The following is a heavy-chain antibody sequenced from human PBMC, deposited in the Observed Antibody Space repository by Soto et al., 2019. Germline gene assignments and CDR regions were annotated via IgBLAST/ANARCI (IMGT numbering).Heavy chain of an antibody. CDR3: ARVTYYYDSSGYSPLFDY. V-gene: IGHV1-18*04. J-gene: IGHJ4*02. CDR2: ISAYNGNT. CDR1: GYTFTSYG. Sequence: ASVKVSCKASGYTFTSYGISWVRQAPGQGLEWMGWISAYNGNTNYAQKLQGRVTMTTDTSTSTAYMELRSLRSDDTAVYYCARVTYYYDSSGYSPLFDYWGQGTLVTVSS. D-gene: IGHD3-22*01.